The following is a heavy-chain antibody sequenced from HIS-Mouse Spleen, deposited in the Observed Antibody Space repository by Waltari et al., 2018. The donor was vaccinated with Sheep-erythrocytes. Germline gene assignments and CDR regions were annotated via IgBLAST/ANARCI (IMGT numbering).Heavy chain of an antibody. CDR1: GFTFSSYG. CDR3: AKEDCGGDCPFDY. D-gene: IGHD2-21*02. Sequence: QVQLVESGGGVVQPGRSLRRSCAASGFTFSSYGMHWVRRAQGKGLEWVAVISYDGSNKYYADSVKGRFTISRDNSKNTLYLQMNSLRAEDTAVYYCAKEDCGGDCPFDYWGQGTLVTVSS. V-gene: IGHV3-30*18. J-gene: IGHJ4*02. CDR2: ISYDGSNK.